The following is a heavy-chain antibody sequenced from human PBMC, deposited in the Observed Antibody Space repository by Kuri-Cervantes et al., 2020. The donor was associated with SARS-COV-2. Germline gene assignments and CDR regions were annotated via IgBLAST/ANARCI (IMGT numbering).Heavy chain of an antibody. CDR2: IIPIFGTA. J-gene: IGHJ6*02. D-gene: IGHD3-3*01. CDR1: GGTFSSYA. V-gene: IGHV1-69*13. CDR3: ARGGDFWYFYYGMDV. Sequence: SVKVSCKASGGTFSSYAISWVRQAPGQGLEWMGGIIPIFGTANYAQKFQGRVTITADESTSTAYMELSSLRSEDTAVYYCARGGDFWYFYYGMDVWDQGTTVTVSS.